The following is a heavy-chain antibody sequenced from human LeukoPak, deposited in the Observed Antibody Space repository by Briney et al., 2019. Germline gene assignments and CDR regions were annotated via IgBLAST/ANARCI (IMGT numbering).Heavy chain of an antibody. CDR1: GFTFRSIA. Sequence: PGGSLRLSFAASGFTFRSIAMTWVRQAPGKGLEWVSSIRSNGDTTYNADSVKGRFTISRDNSKNTLYLQMNRLRVEDTAIYYCAKGQELDDGVFDSWGRGTLVTVSS. J-gene: IGHJ4*02. CDR3: AKGQELDDGVFDS. D-gene: IGHD1-1*01. CDR2: IRSNGDTT. V-gene: IGHV3-23*01.